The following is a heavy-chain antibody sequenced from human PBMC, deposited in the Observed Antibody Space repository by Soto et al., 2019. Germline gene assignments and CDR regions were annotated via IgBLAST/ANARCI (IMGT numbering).Heavy chain of an antibody. Sequence: QVQLVQSGAEVKKPGSSVKVSCKASGGTFSSYAISWVRQAPGQGLEWMGGIIPIFGTANYAQKFQGRVTITANDSTTTAYMELRSLRSKDTAVYYCAGNTGTSYYGMDVWGEGTKVTVSS. CDR3: AGNTGTSYYGMDV. J-gene: IGHJ6*04. CDR2: IIPIFGTA. D-gene: IGHD1-1*01. V-gene: IGHV1-69*01. CDR1: GGTFSSYA.